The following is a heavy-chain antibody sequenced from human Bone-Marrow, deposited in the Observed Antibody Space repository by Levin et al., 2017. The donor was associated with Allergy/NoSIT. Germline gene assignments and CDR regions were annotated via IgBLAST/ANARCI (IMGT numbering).Heavy chain of an antibody. CDR2: ISSSSSYI. V-gene: IGHV3-21*01. Sequence: SCAASGFTFSTYSMNWVRQAPGKGLEWVSTISSSSSYIYYADSVKGRFASSRDNAKNSLYLQMNSLRAEDTAVYYCARGAWPEQDYWGQGTLVTVSS. J-gene: IGHJ4*02. D-gene: IGHD1-14*01. CDR3: ARGAWPEQDY. CDR1: GFTFSTYS.